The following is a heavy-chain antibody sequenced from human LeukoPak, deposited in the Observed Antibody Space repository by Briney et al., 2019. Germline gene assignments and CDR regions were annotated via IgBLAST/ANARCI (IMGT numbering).Heavy chain of an antibody. CDR2: IYHSGST. Sequence: SDTLSLTRAVSGGSISSGGYCWSWIRQPPGKGLEWIGYIYHSGSTYYNPSLKSRVTISVDRSKNQFSLKLSSVTAADTAVYYCARGERSSCYNWFDPWGQGTLVTVSS. CDR1: GGSISSGGYC. V-gene: IGHV4-30-2*01. J-gene: IGHJ5*02. D-gene: IGHD6-13*01. CDR3: ARGERSSCYNWFDP.